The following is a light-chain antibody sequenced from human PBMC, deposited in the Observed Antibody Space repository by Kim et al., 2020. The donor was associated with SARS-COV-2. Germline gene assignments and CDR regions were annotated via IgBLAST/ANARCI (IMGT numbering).Light chain of an antibody. Sequence: ASVGDRVTITCRASQSISSYLNWYQQKPGKAPKVLIYASSSLQSGVPSRFSGSGSGTDFTLTISSLQPEDFATYYCQQTYSTPLTFGGGTKVDIK. CDR3: QQTYSTPLT. CDR1: QSISSY. J-gene: IGKJ4*01. CDR2: ASS. V-gene: IGKV1-39*01.